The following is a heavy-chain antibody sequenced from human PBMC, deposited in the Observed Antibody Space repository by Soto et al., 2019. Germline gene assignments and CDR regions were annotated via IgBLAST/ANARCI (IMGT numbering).Heavy chain of an antibody. V-gene: IGHV2-26*01. CDR1: GFSLSNARMG. J-gene: IGHJ4*02. CDR3: ARIALFYDYVGGDDY. Sequence: QVTLKESGPVLVKPTETLTLTCTVSGFSLSNARMGVSWIGQPPGKALEWLAHIFSNDEKSYSTSLKSRLTISKDTSKSQVVLTMTNMDPVDTATYYCARIALFYDYVGGDDYWGQGTLVTVSS. CDR2: IFSNDEK. D-gene: IGHD3-16*01.